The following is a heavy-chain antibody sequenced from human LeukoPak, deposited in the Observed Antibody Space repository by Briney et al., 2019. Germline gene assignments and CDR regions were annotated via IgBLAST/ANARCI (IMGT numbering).Heavy chain of an antibody. CDR3: ARDGGYDYVWGSYRPDWYFDL. Sequence: PGGSLRLSCAASGFTFSSYAMHWVRQAPGKGLEWVAVISYDGSNKYYADSVKGRFTISRDNSKNTLYLQMNSLRAEDTAAYYCARDGGYDYVWGSYRPDWYFDLWGRGTLVTVSS. D-gene: IGHD3-16*02. CDR2: ISYDGSNK. CDR1: GFTFSSYA. J-gene: IGHJ2*01. V-gene: IGHV3-30-3*01.